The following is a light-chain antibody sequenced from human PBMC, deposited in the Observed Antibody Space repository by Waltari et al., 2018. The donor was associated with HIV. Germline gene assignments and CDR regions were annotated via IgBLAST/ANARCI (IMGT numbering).Light chain of an antibody. CDR3: GTWDSRLSAVV. Sequence: QSVLTQPPSLSAAPAQKVTISCSGSSSNIVNNYVSLYQQLPVTAPKVPMYDNNKRPSGVPDRFFCSTSGTSAILGSTEIQTGDEADYYCGTWDSRLSAVVFGGGTKPTVL. V-gene: IGLV1-51*01. CDR2: DNN. CDR1: SSNIVNNY. J-gene: IGLJ2*01.